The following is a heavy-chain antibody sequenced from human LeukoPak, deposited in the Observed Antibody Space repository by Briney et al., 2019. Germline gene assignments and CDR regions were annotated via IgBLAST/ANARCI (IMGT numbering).Heavy chain of an antibody. CDR1: GFTFSSYG. V-gene: IGHV3-33*06. CDR3: AKDPYYYDSSDYLRDVRGYFDL. CDR2: FWFDGSNT. J-gene: IGHJ2*01. Sequence: GRSLRLSCAASGFTFSSYGMHWVRQAPGKGLEWVAVFWFDGSNTYYADSVKGRFTISRDNSKNTLYLQMNSLRAEDTAVYYCAKDPYYYDSSDYLRDVRGYFDLWGRGTLVTVSS. D-gene: IGHD3-22*01.